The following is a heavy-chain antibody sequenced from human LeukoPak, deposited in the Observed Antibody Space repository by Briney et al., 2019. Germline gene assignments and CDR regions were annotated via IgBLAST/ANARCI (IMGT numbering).Heavy chain of an antibody. Sequence: PSETLSLTCAVYGGSFSGYYWSWIRQPPGKGLEWIGYIYYSGSTNYNPSLKSRVTISVDTSKNQFSLKLSSVTAADTAVYYCAREWSHGSGSTSPAVDIWGQGTMVTVSS. V-gene: IGHV4-59*01. D-gene: IGHD3-10*01. CDR3: AREWSHGSGSTSPAVDI. CDR2: IYYSGST. CDR1: GGSFSGYY. J-gene: IGHJ3*02.